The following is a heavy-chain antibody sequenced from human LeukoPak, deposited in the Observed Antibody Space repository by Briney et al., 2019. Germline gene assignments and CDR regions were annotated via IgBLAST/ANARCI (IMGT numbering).Heavy chain of an antibody. CDR2: ISYDGSNK. J-gene: IGHJ4*02. CDR3: ARDRRSPLDY. Sequence: SGGSLRLSCAASGFTFSSYAMHWVRQAPGKGLEWVAAISYDGSNKYYADSVKGRFTISRDNSKNTLYLQMNSLRAEDTAVYYCARDRRSPLDYWGQGTLVTVSS. D-gene: IGHD3-3*01. CDR1: GFTFSSYA. V-gene: IGHV3-30*04.